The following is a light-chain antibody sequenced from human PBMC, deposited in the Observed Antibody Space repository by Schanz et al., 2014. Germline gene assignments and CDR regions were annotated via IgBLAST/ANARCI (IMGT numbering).Light chain of an antibody. CDR3: QQRTNWLT. Sequence: EIVLTQSPGTLYLSPGERATLSCRASQSVSSFLAWYQQKPGQSPRLLIYDASNRATDIPARFSGSGSGTDFTLTISSLEPEDSAVYYCQQRTNWLTFGGGTKVEIK. V-gene: IGKV3-11*01. J-gene: IGKJ4*01. CDR2: DAS. CDR1: QSVSSF.